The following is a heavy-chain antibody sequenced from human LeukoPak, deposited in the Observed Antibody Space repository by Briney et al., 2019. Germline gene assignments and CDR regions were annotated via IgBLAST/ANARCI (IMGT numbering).Heavy chain of an antibody. CDR3: RWDSGNYYGIGD. J-gene: IGHJ4*02. V-gene: IGHV3-7*01. D-gene: IGHD1-26*01. CDR2: IKQDGSEE. CDR1: GFSLSMYW. Sequence: PGGSLRLSCSVSGFSLSMYWMTWVRQAPGKGLEWLANIKQDGSEEYYADSVEGRFTISRDNARNSLYLQMNSLRVEDTALYCARWDSGNYYGIGDWGQGTLVTVSS.